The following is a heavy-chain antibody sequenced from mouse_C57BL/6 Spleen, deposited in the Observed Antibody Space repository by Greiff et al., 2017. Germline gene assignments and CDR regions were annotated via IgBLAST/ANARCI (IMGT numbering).Heavy chain of an antibody. CDR3: ARQISTTVVARAMDY. V-gene: IGHV1-64*01. D-gene: IGHD1-1*01. J-gene: IGHJ4*01. CDR1: GYTFTSYW. CDR2: IHPNSGST. Sequence: QVQLQQPGAELVKPGASVKLSCKASGYTFTSYWMHWVKQRPGQGLEWIGMIHPNSGSTNYNEKFKSKATLAVDKSSSTAYMQLSSLTSEDSAVYYCARQISTTVVARAMDYWGQGTSVTVAS.